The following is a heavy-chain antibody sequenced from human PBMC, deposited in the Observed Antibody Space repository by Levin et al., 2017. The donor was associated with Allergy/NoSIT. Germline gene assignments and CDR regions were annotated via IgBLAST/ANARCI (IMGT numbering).Heavy chain of an antibody. CDR1: GGSVTSGSYS. D-gene: IGHD3-16*01. CDR2: VYHSGYT. CDR3: AGENPPPRGGGLGV. J-gene: IGHJ6*02. V-gene: IGHV4-30-2*01. Sequence: SETLSLTCTVSGGSVTSGSYSWNWIRQPPGKGLQWIGHVYHSGYTNYNPALKSRVTIVVDRSRNQISLKLTSVTAADTAVYFCAGENPPPRGGGLGVWGQGTTVTVSS.